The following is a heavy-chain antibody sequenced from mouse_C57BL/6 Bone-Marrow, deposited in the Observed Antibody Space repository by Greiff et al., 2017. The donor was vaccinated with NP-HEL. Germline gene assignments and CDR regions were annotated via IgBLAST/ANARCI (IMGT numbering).Heavy chain of an antibody. CDR3: ARLQLRLRSYYLDY. Sequence: QVQLQQPGAELVKPGASVKLSCKASGYTFTSYRMHWVKQRPGQGLEWIGMIHPNSGSTNYNEKFKSKATLTVDKSSSTAYMQLSSLTSEDSAVYYCARLQLRLRSYYLDYWGQGTTLTVSS. J-gene: IGHJ2*01. CDR2: IHPNSGST. D-gene: IGHD3-2*02. V-gene: IGHV1-64*01. CDR1: GYTFTSYR.